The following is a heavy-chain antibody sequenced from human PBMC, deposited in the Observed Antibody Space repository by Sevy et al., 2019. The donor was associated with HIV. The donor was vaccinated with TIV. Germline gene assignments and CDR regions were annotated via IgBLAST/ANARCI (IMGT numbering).Heavy chain of an antibody. Sequence: SETLSLTCTVSGGSISSYYWSWIRQPPGKGLEWIGYIYYSGSTNYNPSLKSRVTISVDTSKNQFSLKLGSVTAADTAVYYCARGRYDFWSGYPMYYMDVWGKGTTVTVSS. J-gene: IGHJ6*03. V-gene: IGHV4-59*01. CDR1: GGSISSYY. CDR3: ARGRYDFWSGYPMYYMDV. CDR2: IYYSGST. D-gene: IGHD3-3*01.